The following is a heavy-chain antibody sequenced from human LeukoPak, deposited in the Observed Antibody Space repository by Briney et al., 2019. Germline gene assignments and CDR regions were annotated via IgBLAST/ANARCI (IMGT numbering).Heavy chain of an antibody. CDR3: ARRASGHGDYDY. Sequence: PSETLSLTCAVYGGSFSGYYWSWVRQPPGKGLEWIGEINHSGSTNYNPSLKSRVTFLVDTSNNHFSLKLSSVTAADTAVYYCARRASGHGDYDYWGQGTLVTVSS. V-gene: IGHV4-34*01. D-gene: IGHD4-17*01. CDR2: INHSGST. CDR1: GGSFSGYY. J-gene: IGHJ4*02.